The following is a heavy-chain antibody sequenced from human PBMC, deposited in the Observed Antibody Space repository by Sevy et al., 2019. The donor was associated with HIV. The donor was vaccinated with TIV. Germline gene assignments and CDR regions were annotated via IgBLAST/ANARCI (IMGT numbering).Heavy chain of an antibody. V-gene: IGHV3-23*01. CDR1: GITFKNYA. Sequence: GGSLRLSCAASGITFKNYAMNWVRQAPGKGLNRVSSIFGSGGTTYYAHSVRGRFTISRDTSKNTLFLQMNSLRTEDTALYYCAGGRFDSSGSFDAFDIWGQGTMVTVSS. J-gene: IGHJ3*02. D-gene: IGHD3-22*01. CDR2: IFGSGGTT. CDR3: AGGRFDSSGSFDAFDI.